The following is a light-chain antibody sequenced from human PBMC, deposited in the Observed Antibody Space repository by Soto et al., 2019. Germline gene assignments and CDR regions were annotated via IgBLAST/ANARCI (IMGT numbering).Light chain of an antibody. CDR3: SSYADSNNLL. Sequence: QSALTQPPSASGSPGQSVTISCTGTSSDVGGYNYVSWYQQHPGKAPKLMIYAVSKRPSGVPDRFSGSKSGNTASLTVSGLQAEDEADYYCSSYADSNNLLFGGGTKVTVL. CDR1: SSDVGGYNY. J-gene: IGLJ2*01. V-gene: IGLV2-8*01. CDR2: AVS.